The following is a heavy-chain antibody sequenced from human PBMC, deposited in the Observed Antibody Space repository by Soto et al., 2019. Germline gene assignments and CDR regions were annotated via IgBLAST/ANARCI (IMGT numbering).Heavy chain of an antibody. V-gene: IGHV1-46*01. D-gene: IGHD3-16*01. CDR2: IDPSGGVT. CDR1: GYTFTKFH. Sequence: QVQLIQFGAEVKKPGASVKVSCRASGYTFTKFHIHWVRQAPGQGLEWMGMIDPSGGVTRDAQRFQGRITMNSDTSTSSVYMELRGLTSEDTAVYYCERDVIGHDNYETIGYYFDHWGPGTLVTVSS. CDR3: ERDVIGHDNYETIGYYFDH. J-gene: IGHJ4*02.